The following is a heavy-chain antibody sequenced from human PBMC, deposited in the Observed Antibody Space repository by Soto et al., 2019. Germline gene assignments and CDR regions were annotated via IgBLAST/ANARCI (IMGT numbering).Heavy chain of an antibody. Sequence: PGGSLRLSCAAAGFTFSSYSRNWVRQAPGKGLEWVSYISSSSSTIYYADSMKGRFTISRDNPKKTLYLQTNSLRAEDTAVYYCAKRDTSGWYYFDSWGQGTQVTVSS. J-gene: IGHJ4*02. CDR2: ISSSSSTI. V-gene: IGHV3-48*01. D-gene: IGHD6-19*01. CDR1: GFTFSSYS. CDR3: AKRDTSGWYYFDS.